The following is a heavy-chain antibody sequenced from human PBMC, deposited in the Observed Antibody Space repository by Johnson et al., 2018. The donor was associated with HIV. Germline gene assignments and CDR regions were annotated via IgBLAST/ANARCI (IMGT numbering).Heavy chain of an antibody. J-gene: IGHJ3*02. D-gene: IGHD6-13*01. CDR1: GFTFNIYG. Sequence: QVQPVESGGGVVQPGRSLRLSCAASGFTFNIYGMHWVRQAPGKGLEWVAVIWYDGSNKYYADSVKGRFTISRDNSKNTLYLQMNSLRAEDTAVYYCARELGGSSLPFGAFDIWGQGTMVTVSS. V-gene: IGHV3-33*01. CDR3: ARELGGSSLPFGAFDI. CDR2: IWYDGSNK.